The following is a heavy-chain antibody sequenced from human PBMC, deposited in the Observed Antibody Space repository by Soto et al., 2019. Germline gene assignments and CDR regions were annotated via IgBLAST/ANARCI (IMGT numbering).Heavy chain of an antibody. CDR1: GFTFSGYS. Sequence: GGSLRLSCAASGFTFSGYSMSWVRQAPGKGLEWVSFISTRSSSIYYADSVKGRFTISRDDAKNSLFLQMNSLRDEDTAVYYCARDLYSRYFEPCGLDVWGQGTSVTVSS. CDR3: ARDLYSRYFEPCGLDV. V-gene: IGHV3-48*02. J-gene: IGHJ6*02. CDR2: ISTRSSSI. D-gene: IGHD3-9*01.